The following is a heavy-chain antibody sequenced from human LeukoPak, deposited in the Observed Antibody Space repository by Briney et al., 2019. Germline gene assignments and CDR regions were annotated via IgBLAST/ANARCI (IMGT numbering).Heavy chain of an antibody. D-gene: IGHD6-13*01. J-gene: IGHJ4*02. CDR1: GFAFSSYA. CDR3: AKGLSGGAAAGTGY. CDR2: ISGSGGST. Sequence: GGSLRLSCAASGFAFSSYAMSWVRQAPGKGLEWVSAISGSGGSTYYADSVKGRFTISRDNSKNTLYLQMNSLRAEDTAVYYCAKGLSGGAAAGTGYWGQGTLVTVSS. V-gene: IGHV3-23*01.